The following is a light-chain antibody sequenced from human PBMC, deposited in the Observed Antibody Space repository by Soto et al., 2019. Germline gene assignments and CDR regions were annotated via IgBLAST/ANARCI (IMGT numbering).Light chain of an antibody. CDR1: QSVSSSY. J-gene: IGKJ2*01. V-gene: IGKV3-20*01. Sequence: EIVLTQSPGTLSLSPGERATLSCRASQSVSSSYLAWYQQKPGQAPSLLIYAASTRATVIPDRFSGSGSGTDFTLTISGLEPEDFAVYYCQQYGSSSYTFGQGTKLEIK. CDR3: QQYGSSSYT. CDR2: AAS.